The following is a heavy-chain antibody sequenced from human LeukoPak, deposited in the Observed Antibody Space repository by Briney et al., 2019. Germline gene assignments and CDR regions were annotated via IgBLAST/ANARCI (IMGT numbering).Heavy chain of an antibody. Sequence: SQTLSLTCTVSGGSISSGGYYWSWIRQHPGKGLEWIGYTCYGGSTNYNPSLKSRVTISVDTSKNQFSLKLSSVTAADTAVYYCARGLFWYYYGSGTTGIDPWGQGTLVTVSS. D-gene: IGHD3-10*01. J-gene: IGHJ5*02. CDR2: TCYGGST. CDR1: GGSISSGGYY. V-gene: IGHV4-31*03. CDR3: ARGLFWYYYGSGTTGIDP.